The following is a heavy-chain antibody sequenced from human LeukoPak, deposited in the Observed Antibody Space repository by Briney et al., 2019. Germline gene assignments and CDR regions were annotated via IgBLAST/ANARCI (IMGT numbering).Heavy chain of an antibody. V-gene: IGHV3-48*01. D-gene: IGHD3-22*01. J-gene: IGHJ4*02. CDR1: GFAFSNHN. Sequence: GGSLRLSCVASGFAFSNHNMDWVRQAPGKGLEWVSYISGSGDAIFYADSVRGRFTISRDNAKNSLYLQMNSLRAEDTAVYYCARAGFPVYDRSGSGGVYFDYWGQGTLVTVSS. CDR3: ARAGFPVYDRSGSGGVYFDY. CDR2: ISGSGDAI.